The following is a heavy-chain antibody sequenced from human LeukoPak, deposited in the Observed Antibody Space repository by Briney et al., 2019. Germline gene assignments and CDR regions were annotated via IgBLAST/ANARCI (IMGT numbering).Heavy chain of an antibody. CDR1: GFTFSSYW. Sequence: PGGSLRLSCAVSGFTFSSYWMTWVRQAPGKGLEWVSVIYSGGSTYYADSVKGRFTISRDNSKNTLYLQMNSLRAEDTAVYYCARDQVGVAVPNYYYYGMDVWGQGTTVTVSS. J-gene: IGHJ6*02. CDR3: ARDQVGVAVPNYYYYGMDV. D-gene: IGHD1-26*01. CDR2: IYSGGST. V-gene: IGHV3-53*01.